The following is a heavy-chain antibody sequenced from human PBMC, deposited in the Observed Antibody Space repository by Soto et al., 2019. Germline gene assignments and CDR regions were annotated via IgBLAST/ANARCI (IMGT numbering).Heavy chain of an antibody. Sequence: GGSLRLSCAASGFTFSSYAMSWVRQAPGKGLEWVSAISGSGGSTYYADSVKGRFTISRDNSKNTLYLQMNSLRAEDTAVYYCAKVGAGATMGTLFDYWGQGTLVTVSS. J-gene: IGHJ4*02. D-gene: IGHD1-26*01. CDR1: GFTFSSYA. CDR2: ISGSGGST. V-gene: IGHV3-23*01. CDR3: AKVGAGATMGTLFDY.